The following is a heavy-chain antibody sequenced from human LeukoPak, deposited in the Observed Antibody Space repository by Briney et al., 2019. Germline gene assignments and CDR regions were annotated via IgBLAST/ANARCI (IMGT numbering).Heavy chain of an antibody. D-gene: IGHD3-10*01. V-gene: IGHV4-34*01. J-gene: IGHJ5*02. CDR3: ARGRSYGSGRYWFDP. Sequence: SETQSLTCAVYGGSFSGYYWSWIRQPPGKGLEWIGEINHSGSTNYNPSLKSRVTISVDTSKNQFSLKLSSVTAADTAVYYCARGRSYGSGRYWFDPWGQGTLVTVSS. CDR2: INHSGST. CDR1: GGSFSGYY.